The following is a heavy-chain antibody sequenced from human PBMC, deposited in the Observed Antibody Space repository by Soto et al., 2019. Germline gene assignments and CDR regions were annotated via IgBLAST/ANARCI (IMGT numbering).Heavy chain of an antibody. V-gene: IGHV4-31*03. CDR2: IYYSGST. J-gene: IGHJ6*02. D-gene: IGHD6-19*01. Sequence: SETLSLTCTVSGGYISSGGYYWSWIRKHPGKGLEWIGYIYYSGSTYYNPSLKSRVTISVDTSKNQFSLKLSSVTAADTAVYYCARDLPVAGPRHYYYGMDVWGQGTTVTVSS. CDR1: GGYISSGGYY. CDR3: ARDLPVAGPRHYYYGMDV.